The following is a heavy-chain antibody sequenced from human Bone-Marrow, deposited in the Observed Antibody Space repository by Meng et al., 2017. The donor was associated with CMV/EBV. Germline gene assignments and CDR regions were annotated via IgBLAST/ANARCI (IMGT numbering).Heavy chain of an antibody. CDR2: NYYSRTT. V-gene: IGHV4-31*02. CDR3: ARRMYYDILTGYYDCTWFDP. J-gene: IGHJ5*02. CDR1: SGKYD. D-gene: IGHD3-9*01. Sequence: SGKYDWGWNRQEPGKGLEWSGYNYYSRTTFYNPSLKSRVTLSVDTSKNQFSLKLASVTAADTAVYYCARRMYYDILTGYYDCTWFDPWGQGTLVTVSS.